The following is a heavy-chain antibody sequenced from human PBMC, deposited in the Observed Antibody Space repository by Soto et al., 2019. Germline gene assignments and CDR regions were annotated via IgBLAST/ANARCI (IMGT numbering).Heavy chain of an antibody. Sequence: PSETLSLTCTVSGESIATGAFYWSWIRLQSGKGPEWIGSIFYVGDTYYNPSLKSRVEISLDGSQNQFSLNLRSVTAADTAVYYCAREGDYRTWFEPWGPGTLVTVSS. CDR2: IFYVGDT. J-gene: IGHJ5*02. V-gene: IGHV4-31*03. D-gene: IGHD4-17*01. CDR1: GESIATGAFY. CDR3: AREGDYRTWFEP.